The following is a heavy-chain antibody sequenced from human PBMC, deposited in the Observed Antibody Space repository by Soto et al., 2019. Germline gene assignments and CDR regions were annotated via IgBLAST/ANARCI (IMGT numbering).Heavy chain of an antibody. D-gene: IGHD5-18*01. CDR3: AKDLSRGYSYGYFDY. J-gene: IGHJ4*02. CDR1: GVTFSSYA. Sequence: GGSLGLSSAASGVTFSSYAMSWVRQAPGKGLEWVSAISGSGGSTYYADSVKGRFTISRDNSKNTLYLQMNSLRAEDTAVYYCAKDLSRGYSYGYFDYWGQGTLVTVSS. CDR2: ISGSGGST. V-gene: IGHV3-23*01.